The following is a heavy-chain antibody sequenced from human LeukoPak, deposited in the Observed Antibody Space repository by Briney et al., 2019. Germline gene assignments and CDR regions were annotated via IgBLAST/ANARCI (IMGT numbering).Heavy chain of an antibody. CDR3: AKAVGSISWSFDY. CDR1: GFPFSTSA. D-gene: IGHD6-13*01. V-gene: IGHV3-23*01. Sequence: GGSLRLSCAASGFPFSTSAMSWVRQALGKGLEWISGISGVDDTTYYADSVKGRFTISKDTSKNTLYLQMDSLRGDDAAVYYCAKAVGSISWSFDYWGQGTLVTVSS. CDR2: ISGVDDTT. J-gene: IGHJ4*02.